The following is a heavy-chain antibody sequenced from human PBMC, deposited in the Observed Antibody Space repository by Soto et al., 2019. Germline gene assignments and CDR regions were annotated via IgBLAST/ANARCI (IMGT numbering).Heavy chain of an antibody. D-gene: IGHD3-9*01. CDR3: ARTTAVPNTLRSRYFFDF. CDR2: VYYSGTT. V-gene: IGHV4-61*08. Sequence: SETLSLTCSVSGGSISSGGYYWSWIRQHPGKGLEWIGYVYYSGTTNYNPSLKSRVTISIDMSKNQFSLRLSSVTAADTALYYCARTTAVPNTLRSRYFFDFWGQGTLVTVSS. J-gene: IGHJ4*02. CDR1: GGSISSGGYY.